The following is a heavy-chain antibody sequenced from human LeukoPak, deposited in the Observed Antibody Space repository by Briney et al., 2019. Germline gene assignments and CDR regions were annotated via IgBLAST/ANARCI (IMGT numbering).Heavy chain of an antibody. CDR2: IYYTGST. CDR3: ARLSNGYYDILTGLRGAFDI. Sequence: SETLSLTCTVSGGSIISSSYYWGWIRQPPGKGLEWIGSIYYTGSTYYNPSLRSRVTMSVDTSKNQFSLKLSSVTAADTAVYYCARLSNGYYDILTGLRGAFDIWGQGTMVTVSS. D-gene: IGHD3-9*01. CDR1: GGSIISSSYY. V-gene: IGHV4-39*07. J-gene: IGHJ3*02.